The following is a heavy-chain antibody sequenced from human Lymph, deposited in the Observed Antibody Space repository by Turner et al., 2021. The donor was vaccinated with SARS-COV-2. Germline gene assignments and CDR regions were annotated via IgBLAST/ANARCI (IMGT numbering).Heavy chain of an antibody. Sequence: QVQLVQSGAEVKKPGASVKVSCKASGYTFTGYYIHRMRQAPGQGLEWMGWINPNSGGTNYAQRFQGRVTMTRDTSLSTAYMQLSRLRSDDTAVYYCARSRDLQSMVRGVDPFDYWGQGTLVTVSS. CDR2: INPNSGGT. J-gene: IGHJ4*02. V-gene: IGHV1-2*02. D-gene: IGHD3-10*01. CDR3: ARSRDLQSMVRGVDPFDY. CDR1: GYTFTGYY.